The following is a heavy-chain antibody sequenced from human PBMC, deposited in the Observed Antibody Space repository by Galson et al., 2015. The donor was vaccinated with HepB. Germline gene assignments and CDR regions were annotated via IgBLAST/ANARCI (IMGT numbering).Heavy chain of an antibody. CDR3: VRNIAVAGALDYYYGMDV. Sequence: SLRLSCAASGFTSSRYWMHWVRQAPGKGLVWVSRMQSDESSTSYADSVKGRFTISRDNAKNTLYLQMNSLRDEDTAVYYCVRNIAVAGALDYYYGMDVWGQGTTVTVSS. D-gene: IGHD6-19*01. CDR2: MQSDESST. J-gene: IGHJ6*02. CDR1: GFTSSRYW. V-gene: IGHV3-74*01.